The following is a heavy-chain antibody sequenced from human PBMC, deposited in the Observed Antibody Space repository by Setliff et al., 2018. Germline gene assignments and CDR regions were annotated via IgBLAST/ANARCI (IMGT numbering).Heavy chain of an antibody. Sequence: KASETLSLTCSASGDSMSFSYWSWIRQPPGKGLEWIGCIYYSGSTDSHPSLKSRVSISIDTSKNQFSLNVRSVTAADTAIYYCAKGRGEMDSWGQGILVTVSS. J-gene: IGHJ4*02. CDR2: IYYSGST. D-gene: IGHD3-10*01. V-gene: IGHV4-59*01. CDR1: GDSMSFSY. CDR3: AKGRGEMDS.